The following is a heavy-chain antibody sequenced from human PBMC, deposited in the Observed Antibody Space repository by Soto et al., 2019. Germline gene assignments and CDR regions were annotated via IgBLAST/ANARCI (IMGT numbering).Heavy chain of an antibody. J-gene: IGHJ5*02. CDR3: TRETYGDYVGYFDP. D-gene: IGHD4-17*01. CDR2: MYSSGST. CDR1: GGSISSYY. V-gene: IGHV4-59*12. Sequence: SETLSLTCTVSGGSISSYYWTWIRQPPGKGLEWIGFMYSSGSTHYNPSLKSRVTISLDTSKNQFSLNLRSVTAADTAVYYCTRETYGDYVGYFDPWGQGTLVTVSS.